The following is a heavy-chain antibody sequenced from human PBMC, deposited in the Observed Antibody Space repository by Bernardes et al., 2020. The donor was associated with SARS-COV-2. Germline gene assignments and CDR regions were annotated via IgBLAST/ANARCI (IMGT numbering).Heavy chain of an antibody. J-gene: IGHJ6*02. CDR1: GGSISSYY. V-gene: IGHV4-59*01. D-gene: IGHD3-10*01. CDR2: IYYSGST. CDR3: ARGLDYYGSGSYGHYYYYGMDV. Sequence: SETLSLTCTVSGGSISSYYWSWIRQPPGKGLEWIGYIYYSGSTNYNPSLKSRVTISVDTSKNQFSLKLSSVTAADTAVYYCARGLDYYGSGSYGHYYYYGMDVWGQGTTVTVSS.